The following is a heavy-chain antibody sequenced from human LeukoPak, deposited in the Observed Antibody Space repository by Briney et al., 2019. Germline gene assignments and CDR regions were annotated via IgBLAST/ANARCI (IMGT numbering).Heavy chain of an antibody. D-gene: IGHD3-22*01. J-gene: IGHJ4*02. CDR1: GFTVSSSY. Sequence: HPGGSLRLSCAASGFTVSSSYMSWVRQAPGKGLEWVSLIYSADNTHCADSVKGRFSISRDNSKNTLYLQMNSLRAEDTAVYYCARDTLGAYDSNGYYHGYWGQGTLVTVSS. V-gene: IGHV3-53*01. CDR2: IYSADNT. CDR3: ARDTLGAYDSNGYYHGY.